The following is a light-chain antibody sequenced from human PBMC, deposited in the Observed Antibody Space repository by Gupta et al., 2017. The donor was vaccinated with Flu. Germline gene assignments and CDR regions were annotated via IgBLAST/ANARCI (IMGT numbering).Light chain of an antibody. CDR3: QQYNNWPPRDS. J-gene: IGKJ2*03. V-gene: IGKV3-15*01. CDR2: GAS. Sequence: EIVMTQSPATLSVSPGERATLSCRASQSVSSNLAWYQQKPGLAPRLLIYGASTRATGIPARFSGSGSGTEFTLTISSLQSEDFAVYYCQQYNNWPPRDSFGQGTKLEIK. CDR1: QSVSSN.